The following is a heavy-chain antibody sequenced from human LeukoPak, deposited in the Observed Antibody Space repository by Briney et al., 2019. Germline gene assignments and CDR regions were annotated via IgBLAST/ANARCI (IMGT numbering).Heavy chain of an antibody. Sequence: ASVKVSCKASGYTFTSYYMHWVRQAPGQGLEWMGIINPSGGSTSYAQKFQGRVTMTRDTSTSTVYMELSSLRFEDTAVYYCAREGDDSSGWHYNWFDPWGQGTLVTVSS. CDR1: GYTFTSYY. CDR2: INPSGGST. J-gene: IGHJ5*02. D-gene: IGHD6-19*01. CDR3: AREGDDSSGWHYNWFDP. V-gene: IGHV1-46*01.